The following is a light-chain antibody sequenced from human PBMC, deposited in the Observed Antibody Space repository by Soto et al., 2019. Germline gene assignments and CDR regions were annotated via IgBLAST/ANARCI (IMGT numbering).Light chain of an antibody. CDR3: SSYTSSSTLPSV. V-gene: IGLV2-14*01. J-gene: IGLJ3*02. CDR2: DVS. Sequence: QSALTQPASVSGSPGQSITISCTGTSSDVGGYNYVSWYQQHPGKAPKLMIYDVSNRPSGVSNRFSGSKSGNTASLTLSGLQAEDEADYYCSSYTSSSTLPSVFGGGTKLTVL. CDR1: SSDVGGYNY.